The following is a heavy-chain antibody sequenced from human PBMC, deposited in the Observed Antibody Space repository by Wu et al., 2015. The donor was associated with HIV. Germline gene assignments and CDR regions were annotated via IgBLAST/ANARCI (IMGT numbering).Heavy chain of an antibody. D-gene: IGHD2-15*01. CDR2: IVVGNGNT. CDR1: GFTFTSSA. CDR3: AADVGYCNGGSCYLYWYFDL. Sequence: QLVQSGPEVKKPGTSVKVSCRASGFTFTSSAVQWVRQARGQRLEWIGWIVVGNGNTNYAQRFQERVTITRDMSTSTAYMELSSLRSEDTAVYYCAADVGYCNGGSCYLYWYFDLWGLAPWSLSPQ. V-gene: IGHV1-58*01. J-gene: IGHJ2*01.